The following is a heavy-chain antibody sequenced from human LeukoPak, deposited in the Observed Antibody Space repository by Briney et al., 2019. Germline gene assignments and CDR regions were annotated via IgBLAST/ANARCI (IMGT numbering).Heavy chain of an antibody. Sequence: ASVKVSCKAPGGTFSSYAISWVRQAPGQGLEWMGRIIPILGIANYAQKFQGRVTITADKSTSTAYMELSSLRSEDTAVYYCARSRFGDYGMDVWGQGTTVTVSS. CDR2: IIPILGIA. J-gene: IGHJ6*02. D-gene: IGHD3-10*01. CDR3: ARSRFGDYGMDV. V-gene: IGHV1-69*04. CDR1: GGTFSSYA.